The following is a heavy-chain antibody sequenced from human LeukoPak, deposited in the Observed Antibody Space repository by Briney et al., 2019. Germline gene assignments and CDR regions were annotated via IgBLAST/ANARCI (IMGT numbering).Heavy chain of an antibody. J-gene: IGHJ4*02. V-gene: IGHV3-74*01. Sequence: GGSLRLSCAASGFTFSSYSMNWVRQPPGKGLVWVSHIKTDGSGATYADSVKGRFTISRDNAKNTLYLQMNSLRAEDTAIYYCARDRGYTQDYWGQGTLVTVSS. D-gene: IGHD5-12*01. CDR1: GFTFSSYS. CDR3: ARDRGYTQDY. CDR2: IKTDGSGA.